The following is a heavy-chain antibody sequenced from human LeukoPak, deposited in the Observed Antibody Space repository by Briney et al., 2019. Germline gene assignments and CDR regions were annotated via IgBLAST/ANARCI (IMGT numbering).Heavy chain of an antibody. Sequence: PGGSLRLSCAASGLTFEDYGISWVRRVPGKGLEWVAGINWNGGSTDYADSVKGRFTISRDNAKNSLDLQMNSLRVEDTAVYYCVRDRHYIGNREVRFPYWGQGALVTVSS. CDR2: INWNGGST. CDR3: VRDRHYIGNREVRFPY. V-gene: IGHV3-20*04. CDR1: GLTFEDYG. D-gene: IGHD3-10*01. J-gene: IGHJ4*02.